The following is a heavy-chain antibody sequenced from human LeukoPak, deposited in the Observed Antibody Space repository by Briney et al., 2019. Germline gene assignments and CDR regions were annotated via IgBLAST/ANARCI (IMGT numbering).Heavy chain of an antibody. CDR1: GFSFSNHG. CDR3: AREATWGKWYFDP. D-gene: IGHD7-27*01. V-gene: IGHV3-30*03. CDR2: IASDGGAK. J-gene: IGHJ4*02. Sequence: GGSLRLSCVASGFSFSNHGMHWVRQAPGKGPEWVAVIASDGGAKFYADSVKGRFTLSRDNSKNMFFLQMNFLTVEDTAIYYCAREATWGKWYFDPWGQGTPVTVSS.